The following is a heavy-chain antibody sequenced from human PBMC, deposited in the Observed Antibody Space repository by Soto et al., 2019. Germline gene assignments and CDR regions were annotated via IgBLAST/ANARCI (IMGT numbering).Heavy chain of an antibody. J-gene: IGHJ4*02. CDR1: GDSISSPHYY. CDR2: IYYTGNN. D-gene: IGHD3-22*01. Sequence: QVHLQESGPGLVKPSQTLSLSCTVSGDSISSPHYYWTWIRQPPGKGLEWVGYIYYTGNNFYNPALKSRVAMSVDPSTNQFSLKLPSVTDADTAVYFCAREPKQNYDSSPWNGGFDSWGPGTLVTVSS. V-gene: IGHV4-30-4*01. CDR3: AREPKQNYDSSPWNGGFDS.